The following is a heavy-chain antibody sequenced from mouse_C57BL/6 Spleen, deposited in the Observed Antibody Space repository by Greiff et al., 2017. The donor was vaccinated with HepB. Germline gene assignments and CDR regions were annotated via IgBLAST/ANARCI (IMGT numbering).Heavy chain of an antibody. CDR2: INPYNGGT. CDR3: AKGGGLRRFPVYFDY. J-gene: IGHJ2*01. Sequence: EVQLQQSGPVLVKPGASVKMSCKASGYTFTDYYMNWVKQSHGKSLEWIGVINPYNGGTSYNQKFKGKATLTVDKSSSTAYMELHMLTCEDSAVYYCAKGGGLRRFPVYFDYWGQGTTLTVSS. V-gene: IGHV1-19*01. CDR1: GYTFTDYY. D-gene: IGHD2-4*01.